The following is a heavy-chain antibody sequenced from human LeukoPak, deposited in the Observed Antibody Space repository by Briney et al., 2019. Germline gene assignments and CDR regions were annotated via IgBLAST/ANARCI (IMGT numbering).Heavy chain of an antibody. CDR2: IYGGGGT. D-gene: IGHD3-10*01. V-gene: IGHV3-53*04. CDR3: ARARAGSGSSWVEFDV. Sequence: GGSLSLSCTVSGFTVTSTHMDWVRQGPGQGPEGGALIYGGGGTVYGDSVNGRFTISRHNSKNMVYLQMNSPRPEDSAVYYCARARAGSGSSWVEFDVWGQGTLVTVSS. J-gene: IGHJ5*02. CDR1: GFTVTSTH.